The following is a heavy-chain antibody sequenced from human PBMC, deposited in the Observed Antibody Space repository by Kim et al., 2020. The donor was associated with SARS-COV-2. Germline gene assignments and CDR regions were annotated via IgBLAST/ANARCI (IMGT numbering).Heavy chain of an antibody. D-gene: IGHD3-10*01. CDR3: ARELGSGFGELFFDY. V-gene: IGHV7-4-1*01. Sequence: QGFTGRFVFSLDTSVSTAYLQICSLKAEDTAVYYCARELGSGFGELFFDYWGQGTLVTVSS. J-gene: IGHJ4*02.